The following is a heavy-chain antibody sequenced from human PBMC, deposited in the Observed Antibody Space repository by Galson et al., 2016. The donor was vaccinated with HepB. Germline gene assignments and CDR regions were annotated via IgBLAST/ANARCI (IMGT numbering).Heavy chain of an antibody. D-gene: IGHD2-2*01. CDR2: IKGDGRDT. J-gene: IGHJ6*04. CDR1: GFTFSRYW. V-gene: IGHV3-7*03. CDR3: AGMPDV. Sequence: SLRLSCAASGFTFSRYWMSWVRQAPGKGLEWVANIKGDGRDTYYVESVRGRFTISRDNAKNSLYLQMSSLRVEDTAVYYCAGMPDVWGKGTTVTVSS.